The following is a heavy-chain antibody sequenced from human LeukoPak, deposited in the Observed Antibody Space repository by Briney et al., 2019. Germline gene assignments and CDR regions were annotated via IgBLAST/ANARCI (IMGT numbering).Heavy chain of an antibody. J-gene: IGHJ4*02. V-gene: IGHV4-59*01. Sequence: SETLSPTCTVSGGSISSYYWSWIRQPPGKGLEWIGYIYYSGSTNYNPSLKSRVTISVDTSKNQFSLKLSSVTAADTAVYYCARNLGAGSSPWYFDYWGQGTLVTVSS. CDR3: ARNLGAGSSPWYFDY. D-gene: IGHD3-10*01. CDR2: IYYSGST. CDR1: GGSISSYY.